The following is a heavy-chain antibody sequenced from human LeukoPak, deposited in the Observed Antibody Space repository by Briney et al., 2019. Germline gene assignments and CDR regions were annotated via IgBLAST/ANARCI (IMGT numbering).Heavy chain of an antibody. J-gene: IGHJ4*02. CDR2: MNPNSGNA. D-gene: IGHD3-10*01. CDR3: GRPLQRGSWTQRALDY. CDR1: GYTFTSYD. V-gene: IGHV1-8*01. Sequence: ASVKVSCKASGYTFTSYDISWVRQATGQGLEWMGWMNPNSGNAGYAQRFQGRVTMTRNNSISTAYMELTSLRSEDTAVYYCGRPLQRGSWTQRALDYWGQGTLVTVSS.